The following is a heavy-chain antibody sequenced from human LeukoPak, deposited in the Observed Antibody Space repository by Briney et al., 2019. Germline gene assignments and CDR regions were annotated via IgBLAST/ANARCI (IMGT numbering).Heavy chain of an antibody. CDR1: GGSISSYY. J-gene: IGHJ4*02. D-gene: IGHD1-26*01. CDR2: INHSGST. Sequence: SETLSLTCTVSGGSISSYYWSWIRQPPGKGLEWIGEINHSGSTNYNPSLKSRVTISVDTSKNQFSLKLSSVTAADTAVYYCARNSGSSLFDYWGQGTLVTVSS. CDR3: ARNSGSSLFDY. V-gene: IGHV4-34*01.